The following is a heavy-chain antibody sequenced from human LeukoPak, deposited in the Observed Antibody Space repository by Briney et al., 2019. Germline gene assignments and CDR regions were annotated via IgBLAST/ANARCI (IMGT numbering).Heavy chain of an antibody. CDR3: AKDFIGIKPDSFDI. J-gene: IGHJ3*02. Sequence: GGSLRLSCAASGFTFSSYAMTWVRQAPGKGLEWVSSITGSGENTYYADSVKGRFTISRDNSKNTLYLQMNSLRSEDTALYYCAKDFIGIKPDSFDIWGQGTLVTVSS. CDR1: GFTFSSYA. D-gene: IGHD3-22*01. V-gene: IGHV3-23*01. CDR2: ITGSGENT.